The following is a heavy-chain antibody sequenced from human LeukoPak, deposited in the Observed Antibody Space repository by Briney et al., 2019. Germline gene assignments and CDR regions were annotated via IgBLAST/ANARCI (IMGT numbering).Heavy chain of an antibody. Sequence: ASVKVSCKASGYTFTGYYMHWVRQAPGQGLEWMGWINPNSGGTNYAQKFQGRVTMTRDTSISTAYMELSRLRSDDTAVYYCAREYCTNGVCYPRLDCWGQGTLVTVSS. CDR3: AREYCTNGVCYPRLDC. V-gene: IGHV1-2*02. CDR2: INPNSGGT. D-gene: IGHD2-8*01. J-gene: IGHJ4*02. CDR1: GYTFTGYY.